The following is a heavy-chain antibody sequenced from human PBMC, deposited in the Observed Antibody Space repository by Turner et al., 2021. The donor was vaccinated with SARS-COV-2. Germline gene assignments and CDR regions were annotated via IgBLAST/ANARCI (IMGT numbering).Heavy chain of an antibody. D-gene: IGHD4-17*01. CDR2: INPNSGGT. V-gene: IGHV1-2*02. CDR3: ARGASVTPDRYYYYYFGMDV. Sequence: QVQLVQSGAEVKKPGASVKVSCKASGYTFTGYYMHWVRQAPGKGLEWMGWINPNSGGTNYAQKFQGRVTMTRDTSISTAYLELSRLRSDDTAVYYCARGASVTPDRYYYYYFGMDVWGQGTTVTVSS. J-gene: IGHJ6*02. CDR1: GYTFTGYY.